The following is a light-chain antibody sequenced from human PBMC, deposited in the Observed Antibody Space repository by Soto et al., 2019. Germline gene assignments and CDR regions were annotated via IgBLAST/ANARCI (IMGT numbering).Light chain of an antibody. CDR2: EVS. CDR3: SSFAGNNNVV. V-gene: IGLV2-8*01. J-gene: IGLJ2*01. Sequence: QSALTQPPSASGSPGQSVTISCTGTSSDVGGYNYVSWYQQHPGKAPKLMIYEVSKRPSGVPDRFSGSKSGNTASLTVSGLQAEDEADYYGSSFAGNNNVVFGGGTKVTVL. CDR1: SSDVGGYNY.